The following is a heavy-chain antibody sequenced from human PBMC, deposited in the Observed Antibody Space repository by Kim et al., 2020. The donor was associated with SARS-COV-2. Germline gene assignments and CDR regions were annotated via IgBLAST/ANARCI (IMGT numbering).Heavy chain of an antibody. Sequence: GGSLRLSCAASGFTFSSYAMSWVRQAPGKGLEWVSAISGSGGSTYYADSVKGRFTISRDNSKNTLYLQMNSLRAEDTAVYYCAKAMFFSSGWENFDYWGQGTLVTVSS. V-gene: IGHV3-23*01. CDR2: ISGSGGST. CDR3: AKAMFFSSGWENFDY. J-gene: IGHJ4*02. CDR1: GFTFSSYA. D-gene: IGHD6-19*01.